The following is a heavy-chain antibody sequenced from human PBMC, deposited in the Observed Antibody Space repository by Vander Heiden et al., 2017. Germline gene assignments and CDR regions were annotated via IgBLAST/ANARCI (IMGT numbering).Heavy chain of an antibody. CDR2: IKPDGSES. CDR3: ARVPTPVADWFDP. Sequence: EVQLVESGGALVQPGGSLRLPCAASGFTFNKHCMAWVRQAPGKGLEWVANIKPDGSESYYVDSVKGRFTVSRDNTKNSLYLQMNSLRAEDTARYYCARVPTPVADWFDPWGQGTLVTVSS. J-gene: IGHJ5*01. V-gene: IGHV3-7*01. D-gene: IGHD6-19*01. CDR1: GFTFNKHC.